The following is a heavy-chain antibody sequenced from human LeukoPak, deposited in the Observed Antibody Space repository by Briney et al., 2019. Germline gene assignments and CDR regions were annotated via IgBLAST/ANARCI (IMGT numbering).Heavy chain of an antibody. Sequence: GRSLRLSCAASGFNLSRYDMHWVRQAPGKGLEWVAIISYDGSDKYYADSVKGRFTISRDNSKNTLYVQMNSLGPEDTALYYCARDRGYCSGGSCYSAFDYWGQGTLVTVSS. CDR2: ISYDGSDK. CDR1: GFNLSRYD. J-gene: IGHJ4*02. CDR3: ARDRGYCSGGSCYSAFDY. D-gene: IGHD2-15*01. V-gene: IGHV3-30*04.